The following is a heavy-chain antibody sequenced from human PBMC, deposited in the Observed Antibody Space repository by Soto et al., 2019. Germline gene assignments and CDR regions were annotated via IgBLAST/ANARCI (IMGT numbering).Heavy chain of an antibody. CDR3: TTYTGNYSVLDY. D-gene: IGHD1-26*01. V-gene: IGHV1-18*04. J-gene: IGHJ4*02. CDR2: ISAYNGNT. CDR1: GYTFSNYG. Sequence: QIHLVQSRAEVKKPGASVKVSCKTSGYTFSNYGISWVRQAPGQGLEWMGWISAYNGNTNYAQKFQDRVTMTTDTSTDTAYMELRSLRSDDTAVYYCTTYTGNYSVLDYWGQGTLVTVSS.